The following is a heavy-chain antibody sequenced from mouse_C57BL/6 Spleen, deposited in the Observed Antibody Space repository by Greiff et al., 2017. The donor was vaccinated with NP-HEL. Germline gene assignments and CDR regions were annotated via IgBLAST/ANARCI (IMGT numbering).Heavy chain of an antibody. D-gene: IGHD1-1*01. CDR3: ARDYYGSSYLYYAMDY. V-gene: IGHV1-52*01. CDR2: IDPSDSET. Sequence: VQLQQSGAELVRPGSSVKLSCKASGYTFTSYWMHWVKQRPIQGLEWIGNIDPSDSETHYNQKFKDKATLTVDKSSSTAYMQLSSLTSEDSAVYYCARDYYGSSYLYYAMDYWGQGTSVTVSS. CDR1: GYTFTSYW. J-gene: IGHJ4*01.